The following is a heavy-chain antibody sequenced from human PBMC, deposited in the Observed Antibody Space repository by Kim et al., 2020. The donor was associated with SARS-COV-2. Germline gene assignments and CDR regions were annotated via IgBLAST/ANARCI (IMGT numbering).Heavy chain of an antibody. CDR3: ARGGTAMVTVWLGY. Sequence: ADSVKGRFTISRDNSKNTLYLQMNSLRAEDTAVYYCARGGTAMVTVWLGYWGQGTLVTVSS. D-gene: IGHD5-18*01. J-gene: IGHJ4*02. V-gene: IGHV3-30*01.